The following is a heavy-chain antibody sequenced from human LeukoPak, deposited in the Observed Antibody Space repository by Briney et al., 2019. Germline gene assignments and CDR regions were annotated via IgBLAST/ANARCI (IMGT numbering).Heavy chain of an antibody. CDR1: GYTFTGYY. V-gene: IGHV1-2*02. CDR2: INPNSGGS. D-gene: IGHD3-22*01. CDR3: ARDHGTMIDLATAHAFDI. J-gene: IGHJ3*02. Sequence: ASVKVSCKASGYTFTGYYMHWVRQAPGQGLDWMGWINPNSGGSNFAQKFQGRVTMSRDTSISTAFMELSSLRSDDTAVYYCARDHGTMIDLATAHAFDIWGQGTMVTVSS.